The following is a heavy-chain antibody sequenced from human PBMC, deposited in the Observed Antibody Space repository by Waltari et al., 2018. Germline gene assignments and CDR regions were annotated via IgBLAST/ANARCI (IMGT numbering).Heavy chain of an antibody. V-gene: IGHV4-34*01. Sequence: QVDLQQWGAGLLKPPETLSLTCGVYGGSFSGPGHYWTWIRQPPGKGLEWIGQINHSGSTTYNPSLKNRATISVDTSKNQFSLKLSSVTAADTAVYFCARGMGDFWNGFYYFYYYMDVWGRGTTVTVSS. CDR3: ARGMGDFWNGFYYFYYYMDV. CDR2: INHSGST. D-gene: IGHD3-3*01. CDR1: GGSFSGPGHY. J-gene: IGHJ6*03.